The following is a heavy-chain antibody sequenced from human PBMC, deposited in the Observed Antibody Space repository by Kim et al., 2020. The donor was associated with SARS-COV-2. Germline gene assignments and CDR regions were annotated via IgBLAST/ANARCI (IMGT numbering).Heavy chain of an antibody. CDR3: ARDQRSLQTLDY. CDR2: IYYSGST. CDR1: GGSISSGDYY. Sequence: SETLSLTCTVSGGSISSGDYYWSWIRQPPGKGLEWIGYIYYSGSTYYNPSLKSRVTISVDTSKNQFSLKLGSVTAADTAVYYCARDQRSLQTLDYWGQGTLVTVSS. J-gene: IGHJ4*02. D-gene: IGHD4-4*01. V-gene: IGHV4-30-4*01.